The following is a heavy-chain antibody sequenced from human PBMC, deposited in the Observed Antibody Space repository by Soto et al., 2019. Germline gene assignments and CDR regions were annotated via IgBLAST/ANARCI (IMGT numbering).Heavy chain of an antibody. CDR2: IYHSGST. CDR3: ARGRHDVVVTALVFDY. D-gene: IGHD2-21*02. Sequence: SETLSLTCAVSGGSISSGGYSWSWIRQPPGKGLEWIGYIYHSGSTYYNPSLKSRVTISVDRSKNQFSLKLSSVTAADTAVYYCARGRHDVVVTALVFDYWGQGTLVTVSS. J-gene: IGHJ4*02. CDR1: GGSISSGGYS. V-gene: IGHV4-30-2*01.